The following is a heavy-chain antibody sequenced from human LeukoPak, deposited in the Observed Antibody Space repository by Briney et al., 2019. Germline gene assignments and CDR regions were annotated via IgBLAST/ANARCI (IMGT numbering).Heavy chain of an antibody. Sequence: ASVKVSCKASGYTFGTHWMHWVRQAPGQGLEWMAIINPSGDVRSYAQKFQGGVTVTRDMSTRTVYMELSDLRPEDTAVYYCARDYSGEWEQLTGWWFDPWGQGTLVIVSS. CDR2: INPSGDVR. V-gene: IGHV1-46*01. CDR3: ARDYSGEWEQLTGWWFDP. D-gene: IGHD1-26*01. CDR1: GYTFGTHW. J-gene: IGHJ5*02.